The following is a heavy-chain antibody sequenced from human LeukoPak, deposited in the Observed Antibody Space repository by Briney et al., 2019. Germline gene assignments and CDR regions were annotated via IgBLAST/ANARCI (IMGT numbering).Heavy chain of an antibody. Sequence: SVKVSCKASGGTFSSYAISWVRQAPGQGLEWMGRIIPILGIANYAQKFQGRVTITADKSTSTAYMELSSLRSEDTAVYYCARALYGDYVNYYYYGMDVWGQGTTVTVSS. D-gene: IGHD4-17*01. CDR3: ARALYGDYVNYYYYGMDV. CDR2: IIPILGIA. J-gene: IGHJ6*02. V-gene: IGHV1-69*04. CDR1: GGTFSSYA.